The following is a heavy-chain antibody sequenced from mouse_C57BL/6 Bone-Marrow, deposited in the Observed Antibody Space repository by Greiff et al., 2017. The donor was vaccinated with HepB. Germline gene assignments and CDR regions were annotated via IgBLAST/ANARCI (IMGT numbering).Heavy chain of an antibody. CDR3: ARRDYGKDFDY. CDR2: IDPSDSYT. CDR1: GYTFTSYW. D-gene: IGHD1-1*01. Sequence: VQLKQPGAELVKPGASVKLSCKASGYTFTSYWMQWVNQRPGQGLEWIGEIDPSDSYTNYNQKFKGKATLTVDTSSSTAYMQLSSLTSEDSAVYYCARRDYGKDFDYWGQGTTLTVSS. V-gene: IGHV1-50*01. J-gene: IGHJ2*01.